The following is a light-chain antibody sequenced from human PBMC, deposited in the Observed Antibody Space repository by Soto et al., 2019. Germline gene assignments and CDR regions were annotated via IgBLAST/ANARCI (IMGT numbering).Light chain of an antibody. Sequence: IQLTQSPSSLSASVGDRVTITCRASQDIVTYLAWYQQKPGKAPKLLIYLASTLQGGVPSRFSGSGSGTDFTLTISCLQSEDFATYYCQQYYSYPQTFGQGTKVDIK. V-gene: IGKV1-9*01. J-gene: IGKJ1*01. CDR2: LAS. CDR1: QDIVTY. CDR3: QQYYSYPQT.